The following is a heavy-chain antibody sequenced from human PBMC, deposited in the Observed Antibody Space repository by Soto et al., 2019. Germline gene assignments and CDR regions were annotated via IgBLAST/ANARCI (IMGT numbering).Heavy chain of an antibody. J-gene: IGHJ6*02. Sequence: GASLKISCKGSGYSFTSYWIGWLRQMPGKGMEWMGIIYPGDSDTRYSPSFQGQVTISADKSISTAYLQWSSLKASDTAMYYCAGGGVRGVITRTRDYYGMDVWGQGTTVTVSS. CDR3: AGGGVRGVITRTRDYYGMDV. D-gene: IGHD3-10*01. CDR1: GYSFTSYW. CDR2: IYPGDSDT. V-gene: IGHV5-51*01.